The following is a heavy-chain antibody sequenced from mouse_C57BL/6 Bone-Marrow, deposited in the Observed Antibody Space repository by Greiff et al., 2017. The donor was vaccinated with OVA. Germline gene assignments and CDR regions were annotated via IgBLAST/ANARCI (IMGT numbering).Heavy chain of an antibody. CDR1: GISITTGNYR. CDR2: IYYSGTI. Sequence: VQLKESGPGLVKPSQTVFLTCTVTGISITTGNYRWSWIRQFPGNKLEWIGYIYYSGTITYNPSLTSRTTITRDTPTNQFFLEMNSLTAEDTATYYCARDDGSSTYWYFDVWGTGTTVTVSS. J-gene: IGHJ1*03. CDR3: ARDDGSSTYWYFDV. V-gene: IGHV3-5*01. D-gene: IGHD1-1*01.